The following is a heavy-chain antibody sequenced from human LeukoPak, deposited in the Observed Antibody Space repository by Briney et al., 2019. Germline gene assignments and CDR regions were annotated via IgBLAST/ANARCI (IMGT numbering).Heavy chain of an antibody. V-gene: IGHV1-46*01. CDR1: GYTFTSYY. J-gene: IGHJ4*02. Sequence: ASVKVSCKASGYTFTSYYMHWVRQAPGQGLEWMGLINPSGGSTSYAQKFQGRVTMTRDTSTSTVYMELSSLRSEDTAVYYCARAARVRGVIIPNFDYWGQGTLVTVSS. CDR2: INPSGGST. D-gene: IGHD3-10*01. CDR3: ARAARVRGVIIPNFDY.